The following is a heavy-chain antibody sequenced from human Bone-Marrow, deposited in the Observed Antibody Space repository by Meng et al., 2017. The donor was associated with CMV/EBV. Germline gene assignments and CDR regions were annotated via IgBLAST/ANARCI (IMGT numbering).Heavy chain of an antibody. V-gene: IGHV4-39*07. D-gene: IGHD1-26*01. CDR3: ARMVGATLYYYYGMVV. CDR2: IYYSGST. CDR1: GGSISSSSYY. J-gene: IGHJ6*02. Sequence: GSLRLSCTVSGGSISSSSYYWGWIRQPPGKGLEWIGSIYYSGSTYYNPSLKSRVTISVDTSKNQFSLKLSSVTDADRAVYYCARMVGATLYYYYGMVVWGQGTTVTGSS.